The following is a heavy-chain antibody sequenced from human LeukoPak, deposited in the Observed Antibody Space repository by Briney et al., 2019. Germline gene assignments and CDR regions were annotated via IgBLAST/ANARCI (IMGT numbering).Heavy chain of an antibody. D-gene: IGHD1-26*01. J-gene: IGHJ4*02. CDR3: ARDRGVGATTYFDY. V-gene: IGHV1-24*01. CDR1: GYTVTELS. Sequence: ASVKVSCKVSGYTVTELSMHWVRQSPGKGLEWMGGFHPEDGETIYAQKFQGRVTMTEDTSTDTAYMELSSLRSEDTAVYYCARDRGVGATTYFDYWGQGTLVTVSS. CDR2: FHPEDGET.